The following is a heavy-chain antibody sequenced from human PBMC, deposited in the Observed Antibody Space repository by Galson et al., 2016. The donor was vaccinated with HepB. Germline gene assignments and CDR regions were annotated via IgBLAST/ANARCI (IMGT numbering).Heavy chain of an antibody. Sequence: LSLTCTVSGGSISSGGYYWSWIRQHPGKGLEWIGYIYYSGSTYYNPSLTSRVTISVDTSKNQFSLKMSSVTAADTAVYYCARNGVIGLDYYYYYMDVWGKGTTVTVSS. J-gene: IGHJ6*03. D-gene: IGHD3-22*01. CDR1: GGSISSGGYY. CDR2: IYYSGST. CDR3: ARNGVIGLDYYYYYMDV. V-gene: IGHV4-31*03.